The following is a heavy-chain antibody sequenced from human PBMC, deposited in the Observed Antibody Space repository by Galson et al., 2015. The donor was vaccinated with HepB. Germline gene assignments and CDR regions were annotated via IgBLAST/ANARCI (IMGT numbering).Heavy chain of an antibody. CDR1: GFTFNSFA. V-gene: IGHV3-30-3*01. D-gene: IGHD4-17*01. CDR2: ISYDGSNK. J-gene: IGHJ6*03. CDR3: ARDYGDYPQYYYYMDV. Sequence: SLRLSCAASGFTFNSFAMHWVRQAPGKGLEWVAVISYDGSNKYYADSVKGRFTISRDNSKTTLYLQMNSLRAEDTAVYYCARDYGDYPQYYYYMDVWGKGTTVTVSS.